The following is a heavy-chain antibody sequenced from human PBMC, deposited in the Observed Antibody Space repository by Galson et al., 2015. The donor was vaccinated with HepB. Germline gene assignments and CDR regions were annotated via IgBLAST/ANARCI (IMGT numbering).Heavy chain of an antibody. J-gene: IGHJ6*02. V-gene: IGHV3-13*04. CDR1: GFTFSSYD. CDR2: IGTAGDT. Sequence: SLRLSCAASGFTFSSYDMHWVRQATGKGLEWVSAIGTAGDTYYPGSVKGRFTISRENAKNSLYLQMNSLRAGDTAVYYCARDRIYYCSSTSCKTPRYYYYGMDVWGQGTTVTVSS. CDR3: ARDRIYYCSSTSCKTPRYYYYGMDV. D-gene: IGHD2-2*01.